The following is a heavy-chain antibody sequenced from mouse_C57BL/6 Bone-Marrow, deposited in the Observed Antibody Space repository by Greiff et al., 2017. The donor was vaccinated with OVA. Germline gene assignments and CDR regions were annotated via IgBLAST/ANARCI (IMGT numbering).Heavy chain of an antibody. J-gene: IGHJ4*01. CDR1: GFTFSSYA. V-gene: IGHV5-9-1*02. CDR2: ISSGGDYI. D-gene: IGHD1-1*01. CDR3: TREDYYGSSYAHAMDY. Sequence: EVKLVESGEGLVKPGGSLKLSCAASGFTFSSYAMSWVRQTPEKRLEWVAYISSGGDYIYYADTVKGRFTISRDNARNTLYLQMSSLKSEDTAMYYCTREDYYGSSYAHAMDYWGQGTSVTVSS.